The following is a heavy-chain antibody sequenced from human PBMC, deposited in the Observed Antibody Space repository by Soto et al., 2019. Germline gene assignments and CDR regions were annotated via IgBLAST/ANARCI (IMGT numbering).Heavy chain of an antibody. V-gene: IGHV4-30-4*01. CDR2: IYYSGST. J-gene: IGHJ4*02. D-gene: IGHD5-18*01. Sequence: PSETLSLTCTVSGGSISSGDYYWSWSRQPPGKGLEWIGYIYYSGSTYYNPSLKSRVTISVDTSKNQFSLKLSSVTAADTAVYYCARAAIEFRYSYGPFDYWGQGTLVTVSS. CDR3: ARAAIEFRYSYGPFDY. CDR1: GGSISSGDYY.